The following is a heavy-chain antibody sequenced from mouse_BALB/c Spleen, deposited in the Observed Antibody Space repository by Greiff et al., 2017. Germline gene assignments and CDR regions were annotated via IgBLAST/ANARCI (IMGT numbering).Heavy chain of an antibody. CDR2: ISSGGST. CDR3: ARGEDGNPYAMDY. J-gene: IGHJ4*01. D-gene: IGHD2-1*01. V-gene: IGHV5-6-5*01. Sequence: EVKVVESGGGLVKPGGSLKLSCAASGFTFSSYAMSWVRQTPEKRLEWVASISSGGSTYYPDSVKGRFTISRDNARNILYLQMSSLRSEDTAMYYCARGEDGNPYAMDYWGQGTSVTVSS. CDR1: GFTFSSYA.